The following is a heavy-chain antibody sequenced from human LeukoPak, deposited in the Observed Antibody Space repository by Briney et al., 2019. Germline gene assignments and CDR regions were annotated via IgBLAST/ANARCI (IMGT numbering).Heavy chain of an antibody. Sequence: PGGSLRLSCAASGSTFSSYAMSWVRQAPGKGLEWVSTISAGGDTTYDADSVKGRFTISRDNSKNTLFLQMKSLRAEDTAIYYCATDIRNGLGATYLDYWGRGTLVTVSS. J-gene: IGHJ4*02. D-gene: IGHD1-26*01. CDR1: GSTFSSYA. CDR2: ISAGGDTT. V-gene: IGHV3-23*01. CDR3: ATDIRNGLGATYLDY.